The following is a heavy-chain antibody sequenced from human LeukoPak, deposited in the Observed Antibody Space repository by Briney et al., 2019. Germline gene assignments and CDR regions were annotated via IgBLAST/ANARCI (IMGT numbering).Heavy chain of an antibody. CDR3: ARASSIAARPDFDY. CDR2: INPNSGGT. CDR1: GYTFTGYY. V-gene: IGHV1-2*02. D-gene: IGHD6-6*01. Sequence: ASVKVSCKASGYTFTGYYMHWVRQAPGQGLEWMGWINPNSGGTNYAQKFQGRVTMTRDTSISTAYMELSRLRSDDTAVYYCARASSIAARPDFDYWGQGTLVTVSS. J-gene: IGHJ4*02.